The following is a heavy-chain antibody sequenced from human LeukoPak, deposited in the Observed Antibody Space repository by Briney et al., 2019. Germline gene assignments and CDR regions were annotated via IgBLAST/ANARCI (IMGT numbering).Heavy chain of an antibody. CDR2: ISHDGRTE. CDR1: GFIFSNYG. J-gene: IGHJ1*01. V-gene: IGHV3-30*18. D-gene: IGHD6-25*01. CDR3: AKEPTSYSSGWYFHH. Sequence: PGGSLRLSCAASGFIFSNYGMHWVRQAPGKGLEWVAVISHDGRTEFYADSVKGRFTIPRDNSKNTLDLQMFSLRAGDTAVYYCAKEPTSYSSGWYFHHWGQGTLVTVSS.